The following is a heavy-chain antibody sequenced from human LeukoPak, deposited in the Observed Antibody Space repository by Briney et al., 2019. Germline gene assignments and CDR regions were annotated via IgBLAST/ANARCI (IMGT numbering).Heavy chain of an antibody. CDR3: ARDRRAHGY. CDR1: GFTFSSSW. Sequence: GGSLRLSCEASGFTFSSSWMTWVRQAPGGGGEWVANIKEDGSEKCYVDSVKGRFTISRDKAKNPLYLQMNSQRAEDTAVYYCARDRRAHGYWGQGTLVTVSS. J-gene: IGHJ4*02. V-gene: IGHV3-7*01. CDR2: IKEDGSEK.